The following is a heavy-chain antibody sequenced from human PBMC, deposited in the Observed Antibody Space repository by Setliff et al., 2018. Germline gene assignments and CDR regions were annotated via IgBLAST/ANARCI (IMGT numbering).Heavy chain of an antibody. V-gene: IGHV3-23*01. D-gene: IGHD5-18*01. CDR3: ASSRKWIPVLDY. Sequence: GGSLRLSCAASGLTISNSAMTWVRQAPGKGLEWVSSISGGDSSANYADSVKGRFIISRDNSKNTLYLQMNSLRVDDTAVYYCASSRKWIPVLDYCGQGTLVTVSS. CDR2: ISGGDSSA. CDR1: GLTISNSA. J-gene: IGHJ4*02.